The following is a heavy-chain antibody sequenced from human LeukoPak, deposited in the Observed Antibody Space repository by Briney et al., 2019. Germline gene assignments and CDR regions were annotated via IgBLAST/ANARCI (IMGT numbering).Heavy chain of an antibody. CDR3: AKDHRLWSPFDY. CDR1: GFTFSSYA. D-gene: IGHD5-18*01. J-gene: IGHJ4*02. V-gene: IGHV3-23*01. Sequence: GGSLRLSCAASGFTFSSYAMSWVRQAPGKGLEWVSAISGSGGSTYYADSVKGRFTISRDNSKNTLYLRMNSLKAEDTAVYYCAKDHRLWSPFDYWGQGTLVTVSS. CDR2: ISGSGGST.